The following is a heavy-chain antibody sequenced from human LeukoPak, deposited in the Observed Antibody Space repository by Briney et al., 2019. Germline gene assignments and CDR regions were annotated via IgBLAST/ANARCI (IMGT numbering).Heavy chain of an antibody. J-gene: IGHJ4*02. Sequence: GGSLRLSCAASGFTFSSYGMHWVRQAPGKGLEWVAVIWYDGSNKYYVDSVKGRFTISRDNSKNTLYLQMNSLRAEDTAVYYCARDRGGVVVPAAILDYWGQGTLVTVSS. V-gene: IGHV3-33*01. CDR1: GFTFSSYG. CDR3: ARDRGGVVVPAAILDY. D-gene: IGHD2-2*01. CDR2: IWYDGSNK.